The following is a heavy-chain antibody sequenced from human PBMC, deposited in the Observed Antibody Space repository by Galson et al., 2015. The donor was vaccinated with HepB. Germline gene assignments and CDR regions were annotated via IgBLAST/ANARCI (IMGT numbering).Heavy chain of an antibody. CDR1: GFTFSSYW. J-gene: IGHJ6*02. D-gene: IGHD6-6*01. Sequence: SLRLSCAASGFTFSSYWMSWVRQAPGKGLEWVANIKQDGSEKYYVDSVKGRFTISRDNAKNSLYLQMNSLRAEDTAVYYCARDKHSSSSGGLPCMDYYSDIDDSCPRTMLTASS. CDR2: IKQDGSEK. CDR3: ARDKHSSSSGGLPCMDYYSDIDD. V-gene: IGHV3-7*01.